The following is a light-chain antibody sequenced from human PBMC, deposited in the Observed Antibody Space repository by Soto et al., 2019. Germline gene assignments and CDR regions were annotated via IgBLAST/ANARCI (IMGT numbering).Light chain of an antibody. CDR2: EVN. CDR1: RSDVGNYNL. CDR3: CSYAGSDTWA. J-gene: IGLJ3*02. V-gene: IGLV2-23*02. Sequence: QSALTQPASVSGSPGQSITISCAGTRSDVGNYNLVSWYQQYPGKAPNLMIYEVNKRPSGVSNRFSGSKSGNTASLTISGLQAEDEADYYCCSYAGSDTWAFGGGTKLTVL.